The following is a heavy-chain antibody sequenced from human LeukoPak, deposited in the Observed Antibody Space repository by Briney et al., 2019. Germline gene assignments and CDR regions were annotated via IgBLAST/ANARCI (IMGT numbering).Heavy chain of an antibody. D-gene: IGHD1-14*01. Sequence: SETLSLTCAVYGVSFSGYYWTWIRHSPGKGLEWLGEINHIGSTNYHTSLKGRVTISLDTSKNQFSLTLTSLTAADTAVYYCARGPNYQSLYNNYYFMNVWSQGSTVLVSS. CDR2: INHIGST. J-gene: IGHJ6*03. CDR1: GVSFSGYY. V-gene: IGHV4-34*01. CDR3: ARGPNYQSLYNNYYFMNV.